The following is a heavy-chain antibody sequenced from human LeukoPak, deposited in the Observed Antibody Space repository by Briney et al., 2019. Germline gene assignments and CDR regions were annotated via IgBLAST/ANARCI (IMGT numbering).Heavy chain of an antibody. V-gene: IGHV3-30*18. D-gene: IGHD6-13*01. Sequence: PGGSLRLSCAASGFTFSSYGMHWVRQAPGKGLEWVAVISYDGSNKYYADSVKGRFTISRDNSKNTLYLQMNSLRAEDTAVYYCAKARYSSSWYERDYYYMDVWGKGTTVTVSS. J-gene: IGHJ6*03. CDR1: GFTFSSYG. CDR2: ISYDGSNK. CDR3: AKARYSSSWYERDYYYMDV.